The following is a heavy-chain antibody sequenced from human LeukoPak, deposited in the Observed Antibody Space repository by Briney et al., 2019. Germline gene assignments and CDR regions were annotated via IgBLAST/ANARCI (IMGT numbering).Heavy chain of an antibody. D-gene: IGHD2-8*01. CDR1: GYTFTDYL. V-gene: IGHV1-46*01. CDR2: ISPNGGTT. Sequence: GASVKVSCKASGYTFTDYLIHWVRQAPGQGLEWMGIISPNGGTTNYAQKFQDRVTMTRDTSTSTVYMELSSLRSEDTAVYYCARGYCTNGVCRTFDIWGQGTLVTVSS. CDR3: ARGYCTNGVCRTFDI. J-gene: IGHJ4*02.